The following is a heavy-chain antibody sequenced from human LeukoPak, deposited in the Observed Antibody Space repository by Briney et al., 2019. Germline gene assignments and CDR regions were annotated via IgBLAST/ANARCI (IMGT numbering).Heavy chain of an antibody. CDR1: GYSISSGYF. D-gene: IGHD3-3*01. Sequence: SETLSLTCAVSGYSISSGYFWSWIRQPPGKGLEWIGSIYHSGGTYYNPSLKSRLTISADTSKNQVSLKLTSVTAADTAIYYCASIYSLWSGFFDFWGQGTLVTVSS. J-gene: IGHJ4*02. V-gene: IGHV4-38-2*01. CDR3: ASIYSLWSGFFDF. CDR2: IYHSGGT.